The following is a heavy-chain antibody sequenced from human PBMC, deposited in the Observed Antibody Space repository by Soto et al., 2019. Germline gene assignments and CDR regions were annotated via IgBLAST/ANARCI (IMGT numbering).Heavy chain of an antibody. CDR3: ARGITAGYDY. V-gene: IGHV1-8*01. CDR2: MSPQRGNT. Sequence: GASVKVSCKTSGYSFTSLDINWVRQATGQGPEWMGWMSPQRGNTGYAQKFQGRVTMTWDISISTAYMELNSLTSDDTAVYYCARGITAGYDYWGQGTLVTVSS. D-gene: IGHD3-16*01. J-gene: IGHJ4*02. CDR1: GYSFTSLD.